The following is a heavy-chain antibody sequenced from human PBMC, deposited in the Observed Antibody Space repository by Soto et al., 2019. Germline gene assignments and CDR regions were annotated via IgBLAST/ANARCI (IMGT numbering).Heavy chain of an antibody. J-gene: IGHJ4*02. V-gene: IGHV4-34*01. CDR1: GGSFSGYY. CDR3: AVRAFSSGWDSFFDY. D-gene: IGHD6-19*01. CDR2: INHSGST. Sequence: QVQLQQWGAGLLKPSETLSLTCAVYGGSFSGYYWSWIRQPPGKGLEWIGEINHSGSTNYNPSLKSRVTISVDTSKNQFSLKLSSVTAADTAVYYCAVRAFSSGWDSFFDYWGQGTLVTVSS.